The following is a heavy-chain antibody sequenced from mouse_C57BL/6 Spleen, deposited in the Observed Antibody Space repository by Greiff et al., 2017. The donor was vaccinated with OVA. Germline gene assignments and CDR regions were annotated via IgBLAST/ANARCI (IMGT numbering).Heavy chain of an antibody. CDR1: GYTFTSYW. Sequence: QVQLQQPGTELVKPGASVKLSCKASGYTFTSYWMPRVKQRPGQGLEWIGNINPSNGGTNYNEKFKSTATRTVDKSSSTAYMQLSSLASEDSAVYSCARRTGDYLAMDYWGQGTSVTVSS. CDR2: INPSNGGT. D-gene: IGHD2-4*01. V-gene: IGHV1-53*01. J-gene: IGHJ4*01. CDR3: ARRTGDYLAMDY.